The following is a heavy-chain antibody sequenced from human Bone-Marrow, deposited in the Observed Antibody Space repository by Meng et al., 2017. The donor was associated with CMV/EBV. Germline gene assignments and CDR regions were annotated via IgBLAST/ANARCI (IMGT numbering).Heavy chain of an antibody. CDR1: GFSLSTSGVG. J-gene: IGHJ4*02. Sequence: SGPTLVKPTQTLTLTCTFSGFSLSTSGVGVGWIRQPPGKALEWPALIYWNDDKRYSPSLKSRLTITKDTSKNQVVLTMTNMDPVDTATYYCAHIGWQLVLDYWGQGTLVTVSS. D-gene: IGHD6-6*01. CDR2: IYWNDDK. CDR3: AHIGWQLVLDY. V-gene: IGHV2-5*01.